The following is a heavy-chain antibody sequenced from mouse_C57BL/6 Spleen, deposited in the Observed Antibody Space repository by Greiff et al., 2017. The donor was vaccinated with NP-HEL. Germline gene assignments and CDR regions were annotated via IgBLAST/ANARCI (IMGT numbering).Heavy chain of an antibody. Sequence: QVQLQQSGAELVRPGASVKLSCKASGYTFTDYYINWVKQRPGQGLEWIARIYPGSGNTYYNEKFKGKATLTAEKSSSTAYMQLSSLTSDDSAVYFCARMGLLPSWFAYWGQGTLVTVSA. CDR2: IYPGSGNT. V-gene: IGHV1-76*01. D-gene: IGHD2-3*01. CDR3: ARMGLLPSWFAY. J-gene: IGHJ3*01. CDR1: GYTFTDYY.